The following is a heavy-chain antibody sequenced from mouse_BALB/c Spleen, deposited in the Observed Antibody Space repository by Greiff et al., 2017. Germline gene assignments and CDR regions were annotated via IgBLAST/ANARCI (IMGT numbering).Heavy chain of an antibody. CDR3: TRRDYGNYGAMDY. Sequence: VQLKQSGTVLARPGASVKMSCKASGYTFTSYWMHWVKQRPGQGLEWIGAIYPGNSDTSYNQKFKGKAKLTAVTSTSTAYMELSSLTNEDSAVYYCTRRDYGNYGAMDYWGQGTSVTVSS. D-gene: IGHD2-1*01. CDR1: GYTFTSYW. CDR2: IYPGNSDT. J-gene: IGHJ4*01. V-gene: IGHV1-5*01.